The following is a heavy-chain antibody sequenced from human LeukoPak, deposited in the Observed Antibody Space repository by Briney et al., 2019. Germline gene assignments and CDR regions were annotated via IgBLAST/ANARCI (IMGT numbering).Heavy chain of an antibody. Sequence: SQTLSLTCTVSGGSISSYYWSWIRQPPGKGLEWIGYIYYSGSTNYNPSLKSRVTISVDTSKNQFSLKLSSVTAADTAVYYCARDGYSRGILYYYMDVWGKGTTVTVSS. CDR2: IYYSGST. V-gene: IGHV4-59*01. CDR3: ARDGYSRGILYYYMDV. D-gene: IGHD6-13*01. CDR1: GGSISSYY. J-gene: IGHJ6*03.